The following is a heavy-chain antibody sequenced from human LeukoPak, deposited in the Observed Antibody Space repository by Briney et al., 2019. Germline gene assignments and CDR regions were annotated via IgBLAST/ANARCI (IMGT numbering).Heavy chain of an antibody. Sequence: HPGGSLRLSCAASGFTFSSYGMHWVRQAPGKGLEWVAFIRYDGSNKYYADSVKGRFTISRDNSKNTLYLQMNSLRAEDTAVYYCAKNLYGGTYYYYMDVWGKGTTVTVSS. CDR3: AKNLYGGTYYYYMDV. CDR1: GFTFSSYG. V-gene: IGHV3-30*02. CDR2: IRYDGSNK. D-gene: IGHD4-23*01. J-gene: IGHJ6*03.